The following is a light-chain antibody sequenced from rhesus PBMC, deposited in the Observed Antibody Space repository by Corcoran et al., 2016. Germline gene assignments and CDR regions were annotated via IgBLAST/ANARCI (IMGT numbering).Light chain of an antibody. CDR1: QGISSY. CDR3: QQYNSDPPT. Sequence: DIQMTQSPSSLSTSVGDRVTITCRASQGISSYLAWYQQQPGTATKPLIYYASNLESGVPSRFSGSGSGTECTLTISSLQPEDFATYYCQQYNSDPPTFGGGTKVEIK. CDR2: YAS. V-gene: IGKV1-37*01. J-gene: IGKJ4*01.